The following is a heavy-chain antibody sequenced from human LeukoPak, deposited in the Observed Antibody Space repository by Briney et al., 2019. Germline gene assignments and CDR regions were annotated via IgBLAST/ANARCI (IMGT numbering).Heavy chain of an antibody. J-gene: IGHJ4*02. CDR2: ISGSGGNS. CDR1: GFTFNSYA. Sequence: GGSLRLSCAASGFTFNSYAMSWVRQAPGKGLEWVSVISGSGGNSYYADSVKGRFTITRDNSKNTLYVQMNSLRAEDTAVYYCANEVPHFDYRGQGTLVTVSS. V-gene: IGHV3-23*01. CDR3: ANEVPHFDY. D-gene: IGHD2-2*01.